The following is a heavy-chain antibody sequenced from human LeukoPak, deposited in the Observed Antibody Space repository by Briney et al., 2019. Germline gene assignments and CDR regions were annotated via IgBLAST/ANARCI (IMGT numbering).Heavy chain of an antibody. V-gene: IGHV3-7*03. CDR3: ARGRWVVDY. D-gene: IGHD4-23*01. CDR1: GFTFSSYW. J-gene: IGHJ4*02. CDR2: MKQDGSGR. Sequence: PGGSLRLSCAASGFTFSSYWMSWVRQAPGKGLEWVANMKQDGSGRYYVDSVKGRFTISRDNAKKSLFLQMNSLRAEDTAVYYCARGRWVVDYWGQGTLVTVSS.